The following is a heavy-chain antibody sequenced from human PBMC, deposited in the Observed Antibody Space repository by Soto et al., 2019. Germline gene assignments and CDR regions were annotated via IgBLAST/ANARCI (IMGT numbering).Heavy chain of an antibody. CDR1: GFTFSDFA. Sequence: PGGSLRLSCLASGFTFSDFAMTWVRHVPGRGLEWVASLDGAGGSTYYAESVRGRFSISRDNSQNTLFLQMKRLTVDDTAIYYCAAPXDEYGSGVSWFTYGMDIWGQGTTVTVSS. CDR2: LDGAGGST. J-gene: IGHJ6*02. V-gene: IGHV3-23*01. CDR3: AAPXDEYGSGVSWFTYGMDI. D-gene: IGHD3-10*01.